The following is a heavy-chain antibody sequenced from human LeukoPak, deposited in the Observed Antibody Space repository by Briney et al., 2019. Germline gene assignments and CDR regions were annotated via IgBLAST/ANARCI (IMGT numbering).Heavy chain of an antibody. D-gene: IGHD6-19*01. CDR1: GGSISNYY. Sequence: PSETLSLTCSVSGGSISNYYWSWIRQPPGKGLEWIAYIYYTGTISYNPSLKSRVTMSVDMSKNHISLRLGPVTAADTARYYCARADNTGWSSLDHWGQGTPVIVSS. J-gene: IGHJ5*02. V-gene: IGHV4-59*08. CDR2: IYYTGTI. CDR3: ARADNTGWSSLDH.